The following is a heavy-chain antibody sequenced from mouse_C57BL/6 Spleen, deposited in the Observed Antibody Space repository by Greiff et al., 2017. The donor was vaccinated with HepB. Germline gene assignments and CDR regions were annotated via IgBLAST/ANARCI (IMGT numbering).Heavy chain of an antibody. CDR3: ATEGPNTTDFAY. J-gene: IGHJ3*01. CDR2: ISYDGSK. D-gene: IGHD1-1*01. V-gene: IGHV3-6*01. Sequence: EVQLQESGPGLVKPSQSLSLTCSVTGYSITSGYYWNWIRQFPGNKLEWMGYISYDGSKHYNPSLKNRISITRDTSKNQFFLKLNSVTNEDTATYYCATEGPNTTDFAYWGQGTLITVSA. CDR1: GYSITSGYY.